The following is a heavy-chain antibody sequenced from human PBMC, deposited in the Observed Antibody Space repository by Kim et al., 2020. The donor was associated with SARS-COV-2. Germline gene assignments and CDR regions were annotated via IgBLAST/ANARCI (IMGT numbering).Heavy chain of an antibody. D-gene: IGHD5-18*01. V-gene: IGHV3-30*07. CDR2: K. J-gene: IGHJ3*02. Sequence: KYYAHYVKGRFTISRDNSKNTLYLQMNSLTVEDTAVYYCARGSTANAFDIWGQGTMVTVSS. CDR3: ARGSTANAFDI.